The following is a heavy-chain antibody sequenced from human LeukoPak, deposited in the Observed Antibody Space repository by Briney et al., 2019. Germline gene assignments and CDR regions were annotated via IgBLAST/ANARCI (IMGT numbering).Heavy chain of an antibody. V-gene: IGHV1-18*01. CDR1: GYTFTSYG. J-gene: IGHJ5*02. Sequence: ASVKVSCKASGYTFTSYGISWVRQAPGQGVEWMGWISAYNGNTNYAQKLQGKVTMTTDTSTSTAYMELRSLRSDDTAVYYCARDRIAAAGTAGYWFDPWGQGTLVTVSS. CDR2: ISAYNGNT. CDR3: ARDRIAAAGTAGYWFDP. D-gene: IGHD6-13*01.